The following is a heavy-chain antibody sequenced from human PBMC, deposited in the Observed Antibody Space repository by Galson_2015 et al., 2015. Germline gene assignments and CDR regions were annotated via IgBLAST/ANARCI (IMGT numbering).Heavy chain of an antibody. CDR3: AKSLDILTGNYYDYYGTDD. CDR1: GFTFSSYA. D-gene: IGHD3-9*01. Sequence: SLRLSCAASGFTFSSYAMSWVRQAPGKGLEWVSAISGSGGSTYYADSVRGRFTISRDNSKITLYLQMNSLRAEDTAVYYCAKSLDILTGNYYDYYGTDDWGQGTTATASS. J-gene: IGHJ6*02. CDR2: ISGSGGST. V-gene: IGHV3-23*01.